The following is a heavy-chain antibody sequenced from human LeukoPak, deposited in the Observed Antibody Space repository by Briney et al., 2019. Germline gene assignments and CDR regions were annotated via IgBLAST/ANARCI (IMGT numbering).Heavy chain of an antibody. CDR2: IYTTGST. CDR3: AREESDWSSLGYYYHYMDV. Sequence: SETLSLTCTVSGGSITSGSYYWTRIRQPAGKGLEWIGRIYTTGSTNYKPSLKSRVTISVDASKNQFSLKLASVTAADTAVYYCAREESDWSSLGYYYHYMDVWGKGTTVTISS. V-gene: IGHV4-61*02. D-gene: IGHD3-9*01. J-gene: IGHJ6*03. CDR1: GGSITSGSYY.